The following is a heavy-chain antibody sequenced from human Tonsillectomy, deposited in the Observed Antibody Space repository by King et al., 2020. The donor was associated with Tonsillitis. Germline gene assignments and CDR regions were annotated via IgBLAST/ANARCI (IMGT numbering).Heavy chain of an antibody. CDR3: ARYVSGSFDY. J-gene: IGHJ4*02. D-gene: IGHD1-26*01. Sequence: QLQESGPGVVKPLETLSLTCTVSGGSISRNDHYWAWIRQPPGKGLEWIGYMYYSGTNFYNPSLKSRLPISGGTSGNRFSLKLSSVTAADTAVYFCARYVSGSFDYWGQGALVTVSS. CDR2: MYYSGTN. V-gene: IGHV4-39*01. CDR1: GGSISRNDHY.